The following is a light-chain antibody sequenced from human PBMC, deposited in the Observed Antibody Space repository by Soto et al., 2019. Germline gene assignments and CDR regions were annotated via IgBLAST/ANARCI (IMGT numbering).Light chain of an antibody. CDR3: QQYNSSLYT. J-gene: IGKJ2*01. CDR1: QSITSW. V-gene: IGKV1-5*01. CDR2: DAS. Sequence: DIPMTPSPSTLSASVGDRVTITCRASQSITSWLAWYQQKPGKGPKLLIYDASSLESGVPSRFSGSGSGTEFTLTISRLQPDDFATYYCQQYNSSLYTFGQGTKLEIK.